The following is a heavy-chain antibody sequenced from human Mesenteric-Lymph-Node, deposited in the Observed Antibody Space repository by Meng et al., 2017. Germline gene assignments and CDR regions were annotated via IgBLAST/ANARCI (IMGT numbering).Heavy chain of an antibody. CDR3: ARDLQYYDTNWFDP. D-gene: IGHD3-3*01. Sequence: QVQFVQSGAEVKKPGASVKVSCKASGYTFTSYAVHWVRQAPGQRLEWMGWINAGNGNTKYSQKFQGRVTITRDTSASTAYMELSSLRSEDTAVYYCARDLQYYDTNWFDPWGQGTLVTVSS. V-gene: IGHV1-3*01. J-gene: IGHJ5*02. CDR1: GYTFTSYA. CDR2: INAGNGNT.